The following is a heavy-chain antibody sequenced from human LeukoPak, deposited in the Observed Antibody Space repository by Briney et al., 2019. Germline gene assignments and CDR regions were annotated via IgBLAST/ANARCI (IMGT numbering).Heavy chain of an antibody. J-gene: IGHJ5*02. D-gene: IGHD3-3*01. CDR3: ARGARYYDFWSGYYSAAFDP. Sequence: PSETLSLTCAVYGGSFSGYYWSWIRQPPGKGLEWIGEINHSGSTNYNPSLKSRVTISVDTSKNQFSLKLSSVTAADTAVYYCARGARYYDFWSGYYSAAFDPWGQGTLVTVSS. V-gene: IGHV4-34*01. CDR2: INHSGST. CDR1: GGSFSGYY.